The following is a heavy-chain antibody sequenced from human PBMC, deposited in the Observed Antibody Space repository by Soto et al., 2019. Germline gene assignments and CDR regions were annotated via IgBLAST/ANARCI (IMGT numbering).Heavy chain of an antibody. CDR1: GGSISSYY. J-gene: IGHJ6*03. Sequence: SETLSLTCTVSGGSISSYYWSWIRQPPGKGLEWIGYIYYSGSTNYNPSLKSRVTISVDTSKNQFSLKLGSVTAADTAVYYCARQVRRDVLRWVTNYYYYMDVWGKGTTVTVSS. D-gene: IGHD4-17*01. V-gene: IGHV4-59*08. CDR2: IYYSGST. CDR3: ARQVRRDVLRWVTNYYYYMDV.